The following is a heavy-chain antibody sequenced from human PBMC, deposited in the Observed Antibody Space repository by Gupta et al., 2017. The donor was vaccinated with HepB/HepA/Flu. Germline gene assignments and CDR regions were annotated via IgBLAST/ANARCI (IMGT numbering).Heavy chain of an antibody. CDR1: GFIVDDYA. CDR3: ARAPGGYDDCHHDF. Sequence: EVLLAQSGGGVVRPGGSLRLSCAMSGFIVDDYAMSWVRPGPGKGLEWVSSVYWGGGDTDDADSGKGRFTISRDNAKKDLLLQMNNLGAEDTAFYFCARAPGGYDDCHHDFWGQGTLVTVSS. J-gene: IGHJ4*02. CDR2: VYWGGGDT. D-gene: IGHD5-12*01. V-gene: IGHV3-20*04.